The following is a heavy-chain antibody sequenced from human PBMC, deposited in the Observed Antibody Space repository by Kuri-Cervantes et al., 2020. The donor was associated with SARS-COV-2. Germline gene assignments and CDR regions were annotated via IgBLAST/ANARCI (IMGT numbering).Heavy chain of an antibody. CDR1: GFTFSSYE. V-gene: IGHV3-48*03. J-gene: IGHJ3*02. D-gene: IGHD3-22*01. Sequence: GGSLRLSCAASGFTFSSYEMNWVRQAPGKGLEWVSYISSSGSTIYYADSVKGRFTISRDNAKNSLYLQMNSLRAEDTAVYYCTRYSYYDGAGYRQDAFDMWGQGTMVTVSS. CDR3: TRYSYYDGAGYRQDAFDM. CDR2: ISSSGSTI.